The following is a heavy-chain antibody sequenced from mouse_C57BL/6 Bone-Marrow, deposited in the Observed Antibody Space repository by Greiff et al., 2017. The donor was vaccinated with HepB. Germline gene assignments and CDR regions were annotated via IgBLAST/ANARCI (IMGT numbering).Heavy chain of an antibody. CDR1: GYTFTDYE. CDR3: TRWLCQPGYFDY. J-gene: IGHJ2*01. D-gene: IGHD6-5*01. CDR2: IDPETGGT. Sequence: QVQLKQSGAELVRPGASVTLSCKASGYTFTDYEMHWVKQTPVHGLEWIGAIDPETGGTAYNQKFKGKAILTADKSSSTAYMELRSLTSEDSAVYYCTRWLCQPGYFDYWGQGTTLTVSS. V-gene: IGHV1-15*01.